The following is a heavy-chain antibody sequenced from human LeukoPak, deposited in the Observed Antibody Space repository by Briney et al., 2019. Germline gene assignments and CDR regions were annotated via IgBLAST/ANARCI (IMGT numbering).Heavy chain of an antibody. CDR2: IIPIFGTA. D-gene: IGHD3-22*01. Sequence: GASVKVSCKASGGTFSSYAISWVRQAPGQGLEWMGRIIPIFGTANYAQKFQGRVTITTDESTSTAYVELSSLRSEDTAVYYCARERESGYYDSSGYFDYWGQGTLVTVSS. CDR1: GGTFSSYA. J-gene: IGHJ4*02. CDR3: ARERESGYYDSSGYFDY. V-gene: IGHV1-69*05.